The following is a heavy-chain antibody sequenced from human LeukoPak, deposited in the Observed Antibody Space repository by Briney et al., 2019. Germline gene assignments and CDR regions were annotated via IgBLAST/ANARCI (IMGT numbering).Heavy chain of an antibody. Sequence: PSETLSLTCAVYGGSFSGYYWNWIRQPAGKGLEWIGRIYTSGSTNYNPSLKSRVTMSVDTSKNQFSLKLSSVTAADTAVYYCAREDTYCGGDCYPPLAYYYMDVWGKGTTVTVSS. V-gene: IGHV4-4*07. CDR1: GGSFSGYY. CDR3: AREDTYCGGDCYPPLAYYYMDV. CDR2: IYTSGST. J-gene: IGHJ6*03. D-gene: IGHD2-21*02.